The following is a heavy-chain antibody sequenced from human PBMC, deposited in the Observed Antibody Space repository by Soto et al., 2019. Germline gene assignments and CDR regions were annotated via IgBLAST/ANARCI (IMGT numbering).Heavy chain of an antibody. J-gene: IGHJ6*02. CDR1: GFSLSTSGVG. Sequence: QITLKESGPTLVKPTQTLTLTCTFSGFSLSTSGVGVGWIRQPPGKALEWLALIYWDDDKRYSPSLKSRLTITKDTSKNQVVLTMTNMDPVDTATYYCAHCQYSSGWAYYYYGMDVWGQGTTVTVSS. D-gene: IGHD6-19*01. V-gene: IGHV2-5*02. CDR3: AHCQYSSGWAYYYYGMDV. CDR2: IYWDDDK.